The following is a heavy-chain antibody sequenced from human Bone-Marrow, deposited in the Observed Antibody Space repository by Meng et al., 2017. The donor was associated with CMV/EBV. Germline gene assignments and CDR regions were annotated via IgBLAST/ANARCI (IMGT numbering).Heavy chain of an antibody. CDR3: ARDSTVTTPF. J-gene: IGHJ4*02. Sequence: VQLVVSGGGLVMPGGSLRLSCAAAGFTFSTYIMIWVRQAPGKGLEWVSSISGSSSAIYYADSVKGRFAISRDNAKKSLYLRMNSLRAEDTAVYYCARDSTVTTPFWGQGTLVTVSS. CDR2: ISGSSSAI. D-gene: IGHD4-17*01. CDR1: GFTFSTYI. V-gene: IGHV3-21*01.